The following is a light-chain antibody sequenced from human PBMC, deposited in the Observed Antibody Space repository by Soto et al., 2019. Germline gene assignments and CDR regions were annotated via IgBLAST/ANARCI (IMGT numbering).Light chain of an antibody. CDR2: DAS. Sequence: DIQMTQSPSSLSASVGDRVTITCQATQDISNYLNWYQQKPGKVPKLLIYDASNLEIGVPSRFSGSGSWTDFTFTISSLQPEDIATYYCQQYDNLLTFGGGTKVEIK. V-gene: IGKV1-33*01. CDR1: QDISNY. J-gene: IGKJ4*01. CDR3: QQYDNLLT.